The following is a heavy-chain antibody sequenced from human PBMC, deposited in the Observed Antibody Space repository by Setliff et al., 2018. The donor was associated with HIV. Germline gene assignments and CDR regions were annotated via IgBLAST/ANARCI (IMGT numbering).Heavy chain of an antibody. CDR3: ARGGPLGSWLNFYYYGMDV. Sequence: ASVKVSCKASGYTFNGYGMHWVRQAPGKRFEWMGWISGDNGDTKDSEKFQGRVTITRDTSAKIVYMEVSSLRSEDTAIYYCARGGPLGSWLNFYYYGMDVWGQGTTVTVSS. CDR2: ISGDNGDT. V-gene: IGHV1-3*01. D-gene: IGHD6-13*01. CDR1: GYTFNGYG. J-gene: IGHJ6*02.